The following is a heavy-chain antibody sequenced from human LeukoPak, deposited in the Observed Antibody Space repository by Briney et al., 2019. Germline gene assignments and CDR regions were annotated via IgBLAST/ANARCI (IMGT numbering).Heavy chain of an antibody. J-gene: IGHJ4*02. CDR2: IYTSGST. V-gene: IGHV4-61*02. CDR3: ARGYCSSTSCYKTDFDY. D-gene: IGHD2-2*02. Sequence: SETLSLTCTVSGGSISSGSYYWRWIRQPAGKGLEWIGRIYTSGSTNYNPSLKSRVTISVDTSKNQFSLKLSSVTAADTAVYYCARGYCSSTSCYKTDFDYWGQGTLVTVSS. CDR1: GGSISSGSYY.